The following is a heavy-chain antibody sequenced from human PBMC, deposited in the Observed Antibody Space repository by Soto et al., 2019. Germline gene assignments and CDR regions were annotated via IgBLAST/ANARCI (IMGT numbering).Heavy chain of an antibody. CDR1: GFTFSSYG. J-gene: IGHJ3*02. CDR3: ARDRFSDSGGYFITDAFDI. CDR2: IWYDGSNK. V-gene: IGHV3-33*01. D-gene: IGHD3-22*01. Sequence: PGGSLRLSCAASGFTFSSYGMHWVRQAPGKGLEWMSVIWYDGSNKYYADSVKGRFTISRDNSKNTLYLQMNSLGAEDTAVYYCARDRFSDSGGYFITDAFDIWGQGTMVTVSS.